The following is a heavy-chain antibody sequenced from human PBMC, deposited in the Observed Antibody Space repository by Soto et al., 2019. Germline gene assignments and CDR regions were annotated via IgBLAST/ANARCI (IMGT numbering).Heavy chain of an antibody. V-gene: IGHV4-59*08. CDR2: IYYSGST. Sequence: PSETLSLTCTVSGGSISSYYWSWIRQPPGKGLEWIGYIYYSGSTNYNPSLKSRVTISVDTSKNQFSLKLSSVTAADTAVYYCARQTAAAGTGNFWFDPWGQGTLVTVSS. D-gene: IGHD6-13*01. CDR3: ARQTAAAGTGNFWFDP. J-gene: IGHJ5*02. CDR1: GGSISSYY.